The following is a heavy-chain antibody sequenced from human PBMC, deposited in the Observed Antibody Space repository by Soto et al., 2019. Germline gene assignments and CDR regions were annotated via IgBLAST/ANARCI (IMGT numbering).Heavy chain of an antibody. CDR2: ISSSSTI. J-gene: IGHJ3*02. V-gene: IGHV3-48*02. D-gene: IGHD1-1*01. CDR3: ARGRTPDAFDI. Sequence: GSLRLSCAASGFTFSSYSMNWVRQAPGKGLEWVSYISSSSTIYYADSVKGRFTISRDNAKNSLYLQMNSLRDEDTAVYYCARGRTPDAFDIWGQGPMVTVSS. CDR1: GFTFSSYS.